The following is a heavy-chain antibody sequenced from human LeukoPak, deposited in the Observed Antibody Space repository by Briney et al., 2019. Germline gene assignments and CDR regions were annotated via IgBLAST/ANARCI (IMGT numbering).Heavy chain of an antibody. V-gene: IGHV3-53*01. D-gene: IGHD2-15*01. Sequence: GGSLRLSCAASGFTVRSNYMSWVRQAPGKGLEWVSVIYSGGSTYYADSVKGRFTISRDNSKNTLYLQMNSLRAEDTAVYYCARAGYCSGGSCRINYYYGMDVWGKGTTVTVSS. CDR3: ARAGYCSGGSCRINYYYGMDV. J-gene: IGHJ6*04. CDR1: GFTVRSNY. CDR2: IYSGGST.